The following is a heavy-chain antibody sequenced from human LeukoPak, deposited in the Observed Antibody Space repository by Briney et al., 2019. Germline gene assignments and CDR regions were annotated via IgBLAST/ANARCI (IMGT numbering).Heavy chain of an antibody. V-gene: IGHV3-21*01. CDR3: ARDCGGYSYGYNY. CDR1: GFTFSSYS. J-gene: IGHJ4*02. D-gene: IGHD5-18*01. Sequence: GSLRLSCAASGFTFSSYSMNWVRQAPGKGLEWVSSISSSSSYIYYADSVKGRFTISRDNAKNSLYLQTNSLRAEDTAVYYCARDCGGYSYGYNYWGQGTMVTVSS. CDR2: ISSSSSYI.